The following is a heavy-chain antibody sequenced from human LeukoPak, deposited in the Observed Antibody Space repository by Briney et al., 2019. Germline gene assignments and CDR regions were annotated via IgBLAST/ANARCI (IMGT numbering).Heavy chain of an antibody. D-gene: IGHD5-18*01. CDR1: GFTVSSNY. V-gene: IGHV3-53*01. J-gene: IGHJ4*02. CDR2: IYIGGRT. CDR3: GRALQLWSFVY. Sequence: GGSLRLSCAASGFTVSSNYMSWVRKAPGKGLEWVSVIYIGGRTHYSVSVEGGFTISRNSSKNTLYLEMNSLRAEDTAVYYCGRALQLWSFVYWGQGTLVTVSS.